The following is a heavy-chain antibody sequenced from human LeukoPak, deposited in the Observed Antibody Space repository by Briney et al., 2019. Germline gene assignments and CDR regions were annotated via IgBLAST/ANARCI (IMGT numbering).Heavy chain of an antibody. D-gene: IGHD3-9*01. V-gene: IGHV1-2*02. CDR3: ARGEDILTGYYGFDY. Sequence: ASMTVSCKASGYTFTGYYMHWVRQAPGQGLEWMGWINPNSGGTNYAQKFQGRVTMTRDTSISTAYMELSRLRSDDTAVYYCARGEDILTGYYGFDYWGQGTLVTVSS. CDR1: GYTFTGYY. J-gene: IGHJ4*02. CDR2: INPNSGGT.